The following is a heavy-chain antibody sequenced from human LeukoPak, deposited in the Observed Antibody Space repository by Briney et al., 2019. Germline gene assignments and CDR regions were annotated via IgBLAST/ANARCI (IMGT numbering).Heavy chain of an antibody. CDR1: GYTFTSYY. D-gene: IGHD2-2*01. J-gene: IGHJ4*02. Sequence: ASVKVSCKASGYTFTSYYMHWVRQAPGQGLEWMGIINPSGGSTSYAQKFQGRVTMTRDMSTSTVYMELSSLRSEDTAVYYCTVTYAIAGFDYWGQGTLVTVSS. CDR3: TVTYAIAGFDY. CDR2: INPSGGST. V-gene: IGHV1-46*01.